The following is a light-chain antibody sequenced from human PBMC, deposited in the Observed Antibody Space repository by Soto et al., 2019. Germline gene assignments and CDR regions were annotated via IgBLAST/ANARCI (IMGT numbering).Light chain of an antibody. CDR2: EDN. Sequence: NFMLTQPHSVSESPGKTVTISCTRSSGSIASNYVQWYQQRPGSAPTTVIYEDNQRPSGVPDRFSGSIDSSSNSASLTISGLKTEDEADYYCHSYDSSKGVFGGGTQLTVL. CDR1: SGSIASNY. V-gene: IGLV6-57*03. CDR3: HSYDSSKGV. J-gene: IGLJ2*01.